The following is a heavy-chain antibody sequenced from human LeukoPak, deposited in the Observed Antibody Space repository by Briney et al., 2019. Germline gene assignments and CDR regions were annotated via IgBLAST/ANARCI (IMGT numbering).Heavy chain of an antibody. CDR3: ARGSPPRVYYDRSGYYSYYFDY. D-gene: IGHD3-22*01. Sequence: ASVKVSCKASGYEFTNYGISWVRQAPGQGLEWMGWISPYNGNTIYAQKLQGRVTMTTDTSTSTAYMELRSLRSDDTAVYYCARGSPPRVYYDRSGYYSYYFDYWGQGTLVTVSS. V-gene: IGHV1-18*01. J-gene: IGHJ4*02. CDR1: GYEFTNYG. CDR2: ISPYNGNT.